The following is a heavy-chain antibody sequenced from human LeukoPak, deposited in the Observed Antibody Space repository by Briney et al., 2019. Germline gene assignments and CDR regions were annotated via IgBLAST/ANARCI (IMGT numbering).Heavy chain of an antibody. CDR3: ARGPIPVGIQLWLRFDY. V-gene: IGHV1-69*05. CDR1: GGTFSSYA. CDR2: IIPIFGTA. Sequence: ASVKVSCKASGGTFSSYAISWVRQAPGQGLEWMGGIIPIFGTANYAQKFQGRVTITTDESTSTAYMELSSLRSEDTAVYYCARGPIPVGIQLWLRFDYWGQGTLVTVSS. D-gene: IGHD5-18*01. J-gene: IGHJ4*02.